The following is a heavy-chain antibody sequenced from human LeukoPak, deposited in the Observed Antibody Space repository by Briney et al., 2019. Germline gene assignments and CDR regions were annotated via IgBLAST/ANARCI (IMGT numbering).Heavy chain of an antibody. CDR3: TTKVIRGNSGDDYDD. CDR2: ISSYGNDK. J-gene: IGHJ4*02. CDR1: GVTFRSYG. Sequence: GGSLRLSCAASGVTFRSYGMHWVRQAPGKGLEWVALISSYGNDKLYGVSVKGRFTISRDDSKSTLYLQMNSLRVEDTAVYYCTTKVIRGNSGDDYDDWGQGTLVTVSS. D-gene: IGHD5-12*01. V-gene: IGHV3-30*03.